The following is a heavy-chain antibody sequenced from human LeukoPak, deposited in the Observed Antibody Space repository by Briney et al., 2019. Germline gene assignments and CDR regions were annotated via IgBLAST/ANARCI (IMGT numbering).Heavy chain of an antibody. J-gene: IGHJ6*04. Sequence: ASVKVSCKASGYTFTSYAMYWVRQAPGQRLEWMGWINAGNGNTKYSQKFQGRVTITRDTSASTAYMELSSLRSEDTAVYYCARFMVRGYYYGMDVWGKGTTVTVSS. CDR2: INAGNGNT. V-gene: IGHV1-3*01. CDR1: GYTFTSYA. CDR3: ARFMVRGYYYGMDV. D-gene: IGHD3-10*01.